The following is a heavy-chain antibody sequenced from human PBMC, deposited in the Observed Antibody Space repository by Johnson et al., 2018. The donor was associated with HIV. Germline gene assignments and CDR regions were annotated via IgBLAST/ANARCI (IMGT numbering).Heavy chain of an antibody. Sequence: VQLVESGGGVVQPGGSLRLSCAASGFTVSSNYMSWVRQAPGKGLEWVSVIYSGGSTYYTDSVKGRFTISRDNSKNTVFLQMNSLRSDDTAVYFCARDQAYRSSWAFSFDIWGQGTMVIVSS. J-gene: IGHJ3*02. D-gene: IGHD6-13*01. CDR3: ARDQAYRSSWAFSFDI. CDR1: GFTVSSNY. V-gene: IGHV3-66*02. CDR2: IYSGGST.